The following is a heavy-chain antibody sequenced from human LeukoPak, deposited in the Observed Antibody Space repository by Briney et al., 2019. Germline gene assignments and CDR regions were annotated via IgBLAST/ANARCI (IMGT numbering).Heavy chain of an antibody. CDR1: GRSISSSFYY. D-gene: IGHD3-10*01. V-gene: IGHV4-39*01. Sequence: SDTLSLPCTVSGRSISSSFYYWGWIRQPPGKGLEWIGCVYYSGSTSDNPSLKSRITISVDTSKNQFSLKLSSVTAADTAVYYCARLTTMVRGVAVTRTLDYWGQGTVVTVSS. CDR2: VYYSGST. CDR3: ARLTTMVRGVAVTRTLDY. J-gene: IGHJ4*02.